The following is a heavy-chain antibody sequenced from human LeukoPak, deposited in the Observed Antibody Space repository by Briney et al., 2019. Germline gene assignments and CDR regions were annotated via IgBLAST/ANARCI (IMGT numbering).Heavy chain of an antibody. D-gene: IGHD2-21*01. J-gene: IGHJ4*02. CDR3: AKDEEYQLLTNFFDY. CDR1: GFSFSNFA. CDR2: IRYDGSIN. V-gene: IGHV3-30*02. Sequence: PGGSLRLSCAASGFSFSNFAMRWVRRAPGKGLEWVAFIRYDGSINYYADSVKGRFTISRDNSKNTLYLLMNSLRAEDTAVYYCAKDEEYQLLTNFFDYWGQGTLVTVSS.